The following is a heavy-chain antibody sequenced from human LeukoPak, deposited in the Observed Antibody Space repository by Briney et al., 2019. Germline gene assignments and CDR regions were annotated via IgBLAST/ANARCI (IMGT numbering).Heavy chain of an antibody. CDR1: GFTFSNYG. CDR3: AKDRGGYKPERLDP. J-gene: IGHJ5*02. CDR2: ISGKDVST. V-gene: IGHV3-23*01. Sequence: QPGGSLRLSCAASGFTFSNYGMSWVRQTPGKGLEWVSGISGKDVSTHYADSVRGRFTISRDNSKSTLYLQMNSLRAEDTAVYYCAKDRGGYKPERLDPWGQGTLVTVSS. D-gene: IGHD5-24*01.